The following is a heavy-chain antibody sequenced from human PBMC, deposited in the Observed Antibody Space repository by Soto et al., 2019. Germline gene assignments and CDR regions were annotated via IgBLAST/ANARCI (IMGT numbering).Heavy chain of an antibody. CDR3: ARDNAEGLRYFDWLSRIGYFDY. CDR2: ISSSSSYI. D-gene: IGHD3-9*01. CDR1: GFTFSSYS. Sequence: GGSLRLSCAASGFTFSSYSMNWVRQAPGKGLEWVSSISSSSSYIYYADSVKGRFTISRDNAKNSLYLQMNSLRAEDTAVYYCARDNAEGLRYFDWLSRIGYFDYWGQGTLVTVSS. V-gene: IGHV3-21*01. J-gene: IGHJ4*02.